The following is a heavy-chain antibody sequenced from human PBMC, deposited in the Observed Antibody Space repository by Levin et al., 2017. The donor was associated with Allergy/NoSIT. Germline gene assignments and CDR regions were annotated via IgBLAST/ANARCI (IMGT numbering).Heavy chain of an antibody. CDR2: ISGSGGST. J-gene: IGHJ4*02. CDR1: GFTFSSYA. V-gene: IGHV3-23*01. D-gene: IGHD6-13*01. CDR3: AKVLPYSSSWYVGGFDY. Sequence: PGGSLRLSCAASGFTFSSYAMSWVRQAPGKGLEWVSAISGSGGSTYYADSVKGRFTISRDNSKNTLYLQMNSLRAEDTAVYYCAKVLPYSSSWYVGGFDYWGQGTLVTVSS.